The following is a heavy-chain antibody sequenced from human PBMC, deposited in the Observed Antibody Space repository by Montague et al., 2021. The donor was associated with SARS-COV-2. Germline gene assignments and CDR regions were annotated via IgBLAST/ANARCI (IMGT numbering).Heavy chain of an antibody. CDR1: GDSVSSNTAA. J-gene: IGHJ4*02. CDR2: TYYRSKWYN. CDR3: ARGTSATNK. V-gene: IGHV6-1*01. D-gene: IGHD4-11*01. Sequence: CAISGDSVSSNTAAWNWIRQSPSRGLEWLGRTYYRSKWYNDYAVSVKSRISINADTSKSQFSLQLNSVTPEDTAVYYCARGTSATNKWGQGTLVTVSS.